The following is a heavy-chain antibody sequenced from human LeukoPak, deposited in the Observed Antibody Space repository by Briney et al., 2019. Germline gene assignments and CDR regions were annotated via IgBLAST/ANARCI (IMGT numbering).Heavy chain of an antibody. J-gene: IGHJ6*02. V-gene: IGHV1-46*01. Sequence: ASVKVSCKASGYTFTGYYMHWVRQAPGQGLEWMGIINPSGGSTSYAQKFQGRVTMTRDTSTSTVYMELSSLRSEDTAVYYCARVRHQGWLRFSDYYYGMDVWGQGTTVTVSS. CDR1: GYTFTGYY. CDR3: ARVRHQGWLRFSDYYYGMDV. CDR2: INPSGGST. D-gene: IGHD5-12*01.